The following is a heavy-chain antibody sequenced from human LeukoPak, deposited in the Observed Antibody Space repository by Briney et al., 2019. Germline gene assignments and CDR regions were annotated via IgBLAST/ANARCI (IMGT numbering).Heavy chain of an antibody. CDR2: ISAYNGNT. CDR3: ARAGGYYDFWSGSKSEWFDP. Sequence: GASVKVSCKASGYTFTSYGISWVRQAPGQGLEWMGWISAYNGNTNYAQKLQGRVTMTTDTSTSTAYMELRSLRSDDTAVYYCARAGGYYDFWSGSKSEWFDPWGQGTLVTVSS. V-gene: IGHV1-18*01. J-gene: IGHJ5*02. CDR1: GYTFTSYG. D-gene: IGHD3-3*01.